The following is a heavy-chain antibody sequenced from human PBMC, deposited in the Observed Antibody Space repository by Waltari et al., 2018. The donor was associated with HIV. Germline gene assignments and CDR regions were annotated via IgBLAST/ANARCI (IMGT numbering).Heavy chain of an antibody. CDR2: INWNGGST. J-gene: IGHJ5*02. V-gene: IGHV3-20*01. CDR3: ARDRGSGWYPGWFDP. D-gene: IGHD6-19*01. Sequence: EVQLVESGGGVVRPGGSLRLSCAASGFTFDDYGLSWCRQAPGKGLEWVSGINWNGGSTGYADSVKGRFTISRDNAKNSLYLQMNSLRAEDTALYHCARDRGSGWYPGWFDPWGQGTLVTVSS. CDR1: GFTFDDYG.